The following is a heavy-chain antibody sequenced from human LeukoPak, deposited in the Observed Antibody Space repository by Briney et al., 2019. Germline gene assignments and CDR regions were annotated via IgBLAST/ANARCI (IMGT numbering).Heavy chain of an antibody. CDR1: GFTFSSYS. D-gene: IGHD2-2*01. CDR2: ISSSSSYI. Sequence: GGSLRLSCAASGFTFSSYSMNWVRQAPGKGLEWVSSISSSSSYIYYADPVKGRFTIPRGNAKNSLYLQMNSLRAEDTAVYYCASSIVVVPAAEYWFDPWGQGTLVTVSS. V-gene: IGHV3-21*01. CDR3: ASSIVVVPAAEYWFDP. J-gene: IGHJ5*02.